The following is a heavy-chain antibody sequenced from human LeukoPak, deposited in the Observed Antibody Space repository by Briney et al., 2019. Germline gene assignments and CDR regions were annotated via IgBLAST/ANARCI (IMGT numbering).Heavy chain of an antibody. CDR3: ARANSGRRPFDY. V-gene: IGHV4-59*01. Sequence: SETLSLTCTVSGGSISSYCWSWIRQPPGKGLEWIGYIYYSGSTNYNPSLKSRVTISVDTSKNQFSLKLSSVTAADTAVYYCARANSGRRPFDYWGQGTLVTVSS. CDR2: IYYSGST. CDR1: GGSISSYC. J-gene: IGHJ4*02. D-gene: IGHD3-10*01.